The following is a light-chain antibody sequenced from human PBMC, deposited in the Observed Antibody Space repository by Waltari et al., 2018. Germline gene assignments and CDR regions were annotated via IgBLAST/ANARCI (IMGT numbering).Light chain of an antibody. Sequence: LVLTQSPSASASLGASVKLTCTLSSGYTSNVIAGLQQQPGKGARYLMKVNRDAMHRTGDEIPDSFAACKSRTECSLTISSLQSEDEADYFCQTGGHGTWVFGGGTKLTVL. J-gene: IGLJ3*02. CDR3: QTGGHGTWV. CDR1: SGYTSNV. CDR2: VNRDAMH. V-gene: IGLV4-69*01.